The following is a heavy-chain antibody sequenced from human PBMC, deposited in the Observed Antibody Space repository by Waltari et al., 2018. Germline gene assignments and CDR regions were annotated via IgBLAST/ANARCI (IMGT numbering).Heavy chain of an antibody. Sequence: VQLVESGGGVVQPGRSLRLSCAASGFTFSSYAMSWVRQAPGKGLEWGSASSGSGGSTYYADSVKGRCTISRDNSKNTLYLQRNSRRAEDTAVYYCARVPKRTLDTAMVGFDYWGQGTLVTVSS. CDR2: SSGSGGST. D-gene: IGHD5-18*01. J-gene: IGHJ4*02. CDR3: ARVPKRTLDTAMVGFDY. V-gene: IGHV3-23*04. CDR1: GFTFSSYA.